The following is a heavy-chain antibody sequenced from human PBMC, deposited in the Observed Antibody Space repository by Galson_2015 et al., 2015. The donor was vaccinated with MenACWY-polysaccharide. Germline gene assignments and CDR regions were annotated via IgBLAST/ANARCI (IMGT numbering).Heavy chain of an antibody. D-gene: IGHD1-26*01. Sequence: ETLSLTCTVSGASVSSTTDYWRWLRQPPGKGLEWIGFMSSNGGANRNPSLKSRVTISIATSKNQFSLRLNSVPAADTAMYYCAREPTYSGSFGWFDSWGQGTLVTVSP. CDR1: GASVSSTTDY. CDR3: AREPTYSGSFGWFDS. J-gene: IGHJ5*01. CDR2: MSSNGGA. V-gene: IGHV4-61*01.